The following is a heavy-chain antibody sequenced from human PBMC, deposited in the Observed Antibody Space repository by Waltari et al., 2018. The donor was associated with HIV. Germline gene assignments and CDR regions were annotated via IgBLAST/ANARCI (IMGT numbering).Heavy chain of an antibody. J-gene: IGHJ4*02. CDR1: GFTFSSYA. Sequence: EVELVESGGTLVQPGGSLRLSCSASGFTFSSYAIHCVRETPGKGLEYVSAISGDGHAKYYAGSLKGRFTITRDNSKNTVWLQMRSLRAEDTAVYYCAKGNYDVLTGYYGPSFEYWGQGTLVTVSS. V-gene: IGHV3-64D*06. D-gene: IGHD3-9*01. CDR2: ISGDGHAK. CDR3: AKGNYDVLTGYYGPSFEY.